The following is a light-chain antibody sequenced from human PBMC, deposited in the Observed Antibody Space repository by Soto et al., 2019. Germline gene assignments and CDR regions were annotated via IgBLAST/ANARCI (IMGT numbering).Light chain of an antibody. Sequence: IHLNQTPSSLSASVVDRITITSRASQGISSYLAWYQQKPGKAPKLLIYAASTLQSGVPSRFSGSGSGTDFTLTISSLQPEDFATYYCQQLNSYPVLAFSGGTKVDIK. CDR3: QQLNSYPVLA. CDR1: QGISSY. V-gene: IGKV1-9*01. CDR2: AAS. J-gene: IGKJ4*01.